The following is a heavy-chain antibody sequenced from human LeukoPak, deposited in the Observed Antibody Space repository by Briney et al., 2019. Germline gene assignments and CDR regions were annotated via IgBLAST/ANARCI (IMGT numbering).Heavy chain of an antibody. V-gene: IGHV3-23*01. CDR3: ARGSKGTYDY. Sequence: PGGSLRLSCVASGFTFSSYVMTWVRQAPGKGLEWVSSILGTGDYTYYADSVKGRFTISRDNSKNTLYLQMNSLRAGDTAIYYCARGSKGTYDYWGQGTLVTVST. J-gene: IGHJ4*02. CDR1: GFTFSSYV. CDR2: ILGTGDYT.